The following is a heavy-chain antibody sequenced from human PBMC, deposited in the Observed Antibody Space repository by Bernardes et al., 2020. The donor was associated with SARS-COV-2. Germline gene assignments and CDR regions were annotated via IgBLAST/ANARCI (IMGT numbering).Heavy chain of an antibody. Sequence: GGSLRRSCAASGFTFDDYAMHWVRQAPGKGLEWVSGISWNSGSIGYADSVKGRFTISRDNAKNSLYLQMNSLRAEDTALYYCAKMHLYYYDSSGYPSGAFDIWGQGTMVTVSS. J-gene: IGHJ3*02. CDR1: GFTFDDYA. D-gene: IGHD3-22*01. CDR2: ISWNSGSI. CDR3: AKMHLYYYDSSGYPSGAFDI. V-gene: IGHV3-9*01.